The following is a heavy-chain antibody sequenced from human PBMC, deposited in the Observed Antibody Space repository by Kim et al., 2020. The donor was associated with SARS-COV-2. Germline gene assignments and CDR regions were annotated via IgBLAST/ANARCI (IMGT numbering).Heavy chain of an antibody. Sequence: YGGTTEYAASVKGRFTSSRDDSKSIAYLQMNSLKTEDTAVYYCSTNLDYWGQGTLVTVSS. J-gene: IGHJ4*02. V-gene: IGHV3-49*02. CDR2: YGGTT. CDR3: STNLDY.